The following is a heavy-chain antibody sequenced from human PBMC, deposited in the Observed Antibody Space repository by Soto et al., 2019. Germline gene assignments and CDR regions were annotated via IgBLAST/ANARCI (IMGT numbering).Heavy chain of an antibody. V-gene: IGHV3-23*01. CDR1: GFTFSSYA. D-gene: IGHD6-6*01. Sequence: EVQLLESGGGLVQPGGSLRLSCAASGFTFSSYAMSWVRQAPGKGLEWVSAISGSGGSTYYADSVKGRFTISRDNSKNTLYLQMNSLRAEDTAVYYCAKRPYRSYSSSSPFDYWGQGTLVTVSS. J-gene: IGHJ4*02. CDR3: AKRPYRSYSSSSPFDY. CDR2: ISGSGGST.